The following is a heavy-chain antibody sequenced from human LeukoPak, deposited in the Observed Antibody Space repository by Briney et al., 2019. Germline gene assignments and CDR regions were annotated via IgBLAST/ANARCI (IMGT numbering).Heavy chain of an antibody. Sequence: PGGSLRLSCTASGFTFGDHAMSWFRQAPGKGLEWVGFIRSKTYGGTTEYAASVKGRCSISRDDSKSIADLQMNSLKTEDTGVYYCTRRRDGYIFDYWGQGTLVTVSS. CDR3: TRRRDGYIFDY. CDR2: IRSKTYGGTT. CDR1: GFTFGDHA. V-gene: IGHV3-49*03. J-gene: IGHJ4*02. D-gene: IGHD5-24*01.